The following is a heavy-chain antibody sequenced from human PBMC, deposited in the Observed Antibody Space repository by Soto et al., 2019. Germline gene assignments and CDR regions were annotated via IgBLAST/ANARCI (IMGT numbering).Heavy chain of an antibody. V-gene: IGHV3-48*02. CDR1: GFTFSSYS. CDR3: ARGSNNWAYYFDF. Sequence: EVHLVESGGGLVQPGGSLRLSCAASGFTFSSYSLNWVRQAPGKGLEWVSYITSSGTTVYYADSVRGRFTISRDNAKNSLYLQMNILRDDDSAVYYCARGSNNWAYYFDFWGQGTLVTVSS. CDR2: ITSSGTTV. D-gene: IGHD1-1*01. J-gene: IGHJ4*02.